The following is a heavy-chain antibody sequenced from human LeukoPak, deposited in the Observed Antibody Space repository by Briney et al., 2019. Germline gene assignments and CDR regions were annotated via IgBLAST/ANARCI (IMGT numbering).Heavy chain of an antibody. J-gene: IGHJ3*02. CDR2: IWYDGSNK. CDR3: ARDLWRPIFAFDI. Sequence: PGGSLRLSCAASGFTFSSYGMHWVRQAPGKGLEWVAVIWYDGSNKYYADSVKGRFTISRDNSKNTLYLQMNSLRAEDTAVYYCARDLWRPIFAFDIWGQGTMVTVSS. V-gene: IGHV3-33*01. CDR1: GFTFSSYG. D-gene: IGHD1-1*01.